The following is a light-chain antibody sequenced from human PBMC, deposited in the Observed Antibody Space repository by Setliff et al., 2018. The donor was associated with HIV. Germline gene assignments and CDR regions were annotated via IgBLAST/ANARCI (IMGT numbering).Light chain of an antibody. CDR1: ISDIGSYNF. CDR2: DVN. CDR3: SSYTTSSTYV. J-gene: IGLJ1*01. V-gene: IGLV2-14*03. Sequence: QSVLTQPASVSGSPGQSITISCSGTISDIGSYNFVSWYQQHPGKAPKLMMSDVNKRPSRVSDRFSGSKSGNTASLTISGLQAEDEANYYCSSYTTSSTYVFGPGTKVTVL.